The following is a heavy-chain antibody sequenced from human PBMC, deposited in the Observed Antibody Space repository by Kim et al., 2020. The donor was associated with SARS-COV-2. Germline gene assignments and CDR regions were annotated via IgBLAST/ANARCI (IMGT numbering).Heavy chain of an antibody. D-gene: IGHD3-22*01. Sequence: ADSVKGRFTISGDNSKNTLYLQMNSLRAEDTAVYYCARDGSSGYYNAFDIWGQGTMVTVSS. V-gene: IGHV3-53*01. J-gene: IGHJ3*02. CDR3: ARDGSSGYYNAFDI.